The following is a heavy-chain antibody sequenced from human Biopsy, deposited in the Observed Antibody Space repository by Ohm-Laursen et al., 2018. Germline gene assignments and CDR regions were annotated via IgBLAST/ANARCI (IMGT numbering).Heavy chain of an antibody. J-gene: IGHJ4*02. CDR1: GYAFHTYY. CDR2: INPSGRYT. D-gene: IGHD2-21*02. Sequence: ASVKVSCKASGYAFHTYYMHWVRQAPGKGLEWLGYINPSGRYTRNAQSFQGRVTMTRDTSTSTVYMELSGLTSDDTAVYYCARPRGTATAIADGLDYWGQGTLVTVSS. V-gene: IGHV1-46*02. CDR3: ARPRGTATAIADGLDY.